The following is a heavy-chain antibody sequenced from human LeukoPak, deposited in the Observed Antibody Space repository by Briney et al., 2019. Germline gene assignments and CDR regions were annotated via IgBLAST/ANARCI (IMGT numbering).Heavy chain of an antibody. CDR3: ARVGSGSYYEHDAFDI. V-gene: IGHV3-11*04. D-gene: IGHD1-26*01. J-gene: IGHJ3*02. Sequence: PGGSLRLSCVASGFSFTDAWMSWVRQAPGKGLEWVSYISSSGSTIYYADSVKGRFTISRDNAKNSLYLQMNSLRAEDTAVYYCARVGSGSYYEHDAFDIWGQGTMVTVSS. CDR1: GFSFTDAW. CDR2: ISSSGSTI.